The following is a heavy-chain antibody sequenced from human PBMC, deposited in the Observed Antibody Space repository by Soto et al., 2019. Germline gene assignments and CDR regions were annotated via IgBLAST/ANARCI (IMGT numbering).Heavy chain of an antibody. Sequence: PGWSLRLSCAASGFTFSSYSMNLVRQAPGKGLEWVSSISSSSSYIYYADSVKGRFTISRDNAKNSLYLQMNSLRAEDTAVYYCAGLVAGPRYFDYWGKGTLVTVSS. V-gene: IGHV3-21*01. D-gene: IGHD6-19*01. CDR2: ISSSSSYI. CDR1: GFTFSSYS. J-gene: IGHJ4*02. CDR3: AGLVAGPRYFDY.